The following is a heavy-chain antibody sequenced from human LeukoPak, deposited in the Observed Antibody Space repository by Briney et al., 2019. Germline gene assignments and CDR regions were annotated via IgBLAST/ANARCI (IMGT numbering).Heavy chain of an antibody. CDR3: ARRQRFSAVTFDY. CDR2: ISHSGST. J-gene: IGHJ4*02. V-gene: IGHV4-34*01. Sequence: SETLSLTCDVYGGSLSGYYWSWIRQPPGKGLEWIGEISHSGSTNYNPSLKSRVTISVDTSKNQFSLKLTSVTAADTAVYYCARRQRFSAVTFDYWGQGTVVTVSS. CDR1: GGSLSGYY. D-gene: IGHD5-18*01.